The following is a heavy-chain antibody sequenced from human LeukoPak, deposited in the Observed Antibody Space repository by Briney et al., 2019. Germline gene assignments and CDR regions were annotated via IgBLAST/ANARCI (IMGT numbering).Heavy chain of an antibody. CDR3: ARDQWDIVVVPAARGDY. J-gene: IGHJ4*02. CDR1: GYTFTSYD. V-gene: IGHV1-8*01. Sequence: ASVKVSCKASGYTFTSYDINWVRQATGQGLEWMGWMNPNSGNTGYAQKFQGRVTMTTDTSTSTAYMELRSLRSDDTAVYYCARDQWDIVVVPAARGDYWGQGTLVTVSS. CDR2: MNPNSGNT. D-gene: IGHD2-2*01.